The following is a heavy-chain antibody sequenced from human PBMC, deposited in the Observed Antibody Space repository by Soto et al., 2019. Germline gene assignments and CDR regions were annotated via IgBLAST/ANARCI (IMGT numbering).Heavy chain of an antibody. CDR3: ARARYSSGYDASTEGLDF. CDR2: INPNRGGT. D-gene: IGHD3-22*01. J-gene: IGHJ3*01. Sequence: QVQLVQSGAEVKRPGASVKVSCKASGYTFTGYYIHWVRQAPGQGLEWMGWINPNRGGTNYAQKFQGWVTMTRDTAISTAYMELGRLTADDTAIYYCARARYSSGYDASTEGLDFWGQGTVVTVSS. CDR1: GYTFTGYY. V-gene: IGHV1-2*04.